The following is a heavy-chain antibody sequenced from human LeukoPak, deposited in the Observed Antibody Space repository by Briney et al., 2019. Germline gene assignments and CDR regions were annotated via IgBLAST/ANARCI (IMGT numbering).Heavy chain of an antibody. J-gene: IGHJ4*02. Sequence: PGGPLRLSCAASGFTFSSYSMNWVRQAPGKGLEWVSSISSSSSYIYYADSVKGRFTISRDNAKNSLYLQMNSLRAEDTAVYYCARHDYGDYYFDYWGQGTLVTVSS. V-gene: IGHV3-21*01. D-gene: IGHD4-17*01. CDR1: GFTFSSYS. CDR2: ISSSSSYI. CDR3: ARHDYGDYYFDY.